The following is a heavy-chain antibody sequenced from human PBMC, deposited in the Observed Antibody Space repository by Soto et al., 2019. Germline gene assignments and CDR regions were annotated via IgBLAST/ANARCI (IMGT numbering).Heavy chain of an antibody. CDR3: ARVRDYYGSGSLAVEDY. J-gene: IGHJ4*02. CDR2: IVGGSTSTI. V-gene: IGHV3-48*02. CDR1: GFTFSSYS. D-gene: IGHD3-10*01. Sequence: EVQLVESGGGLVQPGGSLRLSCAASGFTFSSYSMNWVLQAPGKGLEWVSYIVGGSTSTIYYADSVKGRFTISRDNAKNSLHLQMNSLRDEDTAVYYCARVRDYYGSGSLAVEDYWGQGTLVTVSS.